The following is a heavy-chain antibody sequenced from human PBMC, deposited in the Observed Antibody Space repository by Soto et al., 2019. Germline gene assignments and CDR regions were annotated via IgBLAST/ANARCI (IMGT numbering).Heavy chain of an antibody. Sequence: VQLVESGGRLVQPGGSLRLSCAASGFTVSSNYMSWVRQAPGKGWEWVSVSHRGGRTYYADSVKGSFTISRDNSKNTLYPQMNSLRAEDTAVYYCARGIDLRYMAVWGRRT. CDR1: GFTVSSNY. J-gene: IGHJ6*03. V-gene: IGHV3-66*01. CDR3: ARGIDLRYMAV. CDR2: SHRGGRT.